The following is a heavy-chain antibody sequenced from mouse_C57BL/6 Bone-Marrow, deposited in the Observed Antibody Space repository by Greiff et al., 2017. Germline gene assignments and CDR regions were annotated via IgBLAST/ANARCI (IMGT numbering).Heavy chain of an antibody. CDR1: GFTFSSYA. Sequence: EVKLVESGGGLVKPGGSLKLSCAASGFTFSSYAMSWVRQTPEKRLEWVATISDGGSYTYYPDNVKGRFTISRDNAKNNRYLQMSHLKSEDTARYYCARDGGNYYWYFDVWGTGTTVTVSS. CDR3: ARDGGNYYWYFDV. CDR2: ISDGGSYT. V-gene: IGHV5-4*01. J-gene: IGHJ1*03. D-gene: IGHD2-1*01.